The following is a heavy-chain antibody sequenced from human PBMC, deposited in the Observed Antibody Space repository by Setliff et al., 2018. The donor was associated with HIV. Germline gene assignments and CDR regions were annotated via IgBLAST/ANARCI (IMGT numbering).Heavy chain of an antibody. D-gene: IGHD2-21*02. CDR2: IYWNDDK. J-gene: IGHJ5*02. Sequence: SGPTLVNPTQPPTLTCTFSGFSLSTSGVGVGWIRQPPGKALEWLALIYWNDDKRYSPSLKSRLTITKDTSKNQVVLTMTNMDPVDTATYYCAHSWGPRGDFNWFDPWGQGTLVTVSS. CDR1: GFSLSTSGVG. V-gene: IGHV2-5*01. CDR3: AHSWGPRGDFNWFDP.